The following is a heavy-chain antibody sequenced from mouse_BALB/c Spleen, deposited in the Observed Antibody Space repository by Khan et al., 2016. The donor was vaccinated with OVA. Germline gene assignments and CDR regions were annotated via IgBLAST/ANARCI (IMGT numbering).Heavy chain of an antibody. D-gene: IGHD2-1*01. V-gene: IGHV14-3*02. CDR3: ATLYGSPFTY. CDR1: GFNIKDTY. Sequence: EVQLQQSGAELVKPGASVKLSCTASGFNIKDTYIHWVKERPEEGPEWIGRIDPANGDTKYAPKFQGKATITAGTSSNTAYIQLSSQTHADTAVYCCATLYGSPFTYWGQGTLVTVSA. J-gene: IGHJ3*01. CDR2: IDPANGDT.